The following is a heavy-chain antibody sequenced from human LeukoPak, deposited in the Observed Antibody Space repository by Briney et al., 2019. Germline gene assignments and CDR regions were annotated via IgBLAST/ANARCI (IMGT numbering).Heavy chain of an antibody. CDR1: GGSFSGYY. J-gene: IGHJ5*02. V-gene: IGHV4-34*01. D-gene: IGHD1-1*01. Sequence: SETLSLTCAVYGGSFSGYYWSWIRQPPGKGLEWIGEINHSGSTNYNPSLKSRVTISVDTSKNQFSLKLGSVTAADTAVYYCARVGTGTTYNWFDPWGQGTLVTVSS. CDR2: INHSGST. CDR3: ARVGTGTTYNWFDP.